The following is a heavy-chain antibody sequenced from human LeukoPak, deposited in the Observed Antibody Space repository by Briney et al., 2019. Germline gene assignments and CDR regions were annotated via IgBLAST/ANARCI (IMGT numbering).Heavy chain of an antibody. CDR3: ARVPPYYDILTGYYKDY. J-gene: IGHJ4*02. D-gene: IGHD3-9*01. CDR2: ISAYNGNT. CDR1: GYTFTSYA. Sequence: GASVKVSCKASGYTFTSYAMHWVRQAPGQGLEWMGWISAYNGNTNYAQKLQGRVTMTTDTSTSTAYMELRSLRSDDTAVYYCARVPPYYDILTGYYKDYWGQGTLVTVSS. V-gene: IGHV1-18*01.